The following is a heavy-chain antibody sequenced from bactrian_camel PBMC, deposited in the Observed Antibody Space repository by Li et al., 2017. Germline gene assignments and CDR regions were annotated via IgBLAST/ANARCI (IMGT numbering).Heavy chain of an antibody. CDR1: GYIFSSYD. D-gene: IGHD2*01. Sequence: VQLVESGGGSVQAGGSLKLSCVSSGYIFSSYDMSWVRQAPGKGLEWLSSMHGGGSSPYYADSVMGRFTISEGNGKTSVNLQLNRLKSEDTAVYYCATAYISYGSPGGVCGDMVLWSYWGPGTQVTVS. J-gene: IGHJ4*01. CDR2: MHGGGSSP. V-gene: IGHV3-2*01. CDR3: ATAYISYGSPGGVCGDMVLWSY.